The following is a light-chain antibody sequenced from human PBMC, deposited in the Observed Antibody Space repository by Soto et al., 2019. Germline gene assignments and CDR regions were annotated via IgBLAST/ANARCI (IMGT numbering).Light chain of an antibody. J-gene: IGKJ4*01. CDR1: QDIRDD. CDR3: QQFHNLPLT. Sequence: IQMTQSPSSLSACIGDRVTITCLASQDIRDDLNWYQQKPGKAPTLLIYDASDVETGVPSRFSGSGSGTEFILTITSLQPEDLATYYCQQFHNLPLTFGGGTKVEIK. V-gene: IGKV1-33*01. CDR2: DAS.